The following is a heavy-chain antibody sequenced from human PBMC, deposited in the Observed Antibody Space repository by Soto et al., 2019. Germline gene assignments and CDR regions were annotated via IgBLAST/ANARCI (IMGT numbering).Heavy chain of an antibody. Sequence: QVQLVQSGAEVQEPGASVRVSCKASGYTFTRYYIHWVRQAPGQGLEGMGIINPSDGSKKYAQKFQGRVTLTRDTSTSTVYMELNSLRSDDTAVYYCAKSIKEGGMTVRGADYWGQGTLLTVSS. D-gene: IGHD6-6*01. J-gene: IGHJ4*02. CDR2: INPSDGSK. CDR1: GYTFTRYY. CDR3: AKSIKEGGMTVRGADY. V-gene: IGHV1-46*01.